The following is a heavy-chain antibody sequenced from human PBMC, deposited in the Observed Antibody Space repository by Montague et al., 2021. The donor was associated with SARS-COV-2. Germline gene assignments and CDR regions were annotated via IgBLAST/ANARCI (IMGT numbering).Heavy chain of an antibody. CDR1: GGSISSYY. Sequence: SETLSLTCTVSGGSISSYYWSWIRQPPGKGLEWIGEINHSGSTNYNPSLKSRVTISVDTYKNQFSLKLSSVTAADTAVYYCARTYTYYDFWSGYPWDYYMDVWGKGTTVTVSS. J-gene: IGHJ6*03. CDR3: ARTYTYYDFWSGYPWDYYMDV. CDR2: INHSGST. D-gene: IGHD3-3*01. V-gene: IGHV4-34*01.